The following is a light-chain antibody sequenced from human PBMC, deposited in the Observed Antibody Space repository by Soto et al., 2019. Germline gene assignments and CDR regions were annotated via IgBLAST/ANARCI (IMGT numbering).Light chain of an antibody. CDR3: QQYGSSPWT. CDR1: QTISSNY. CDR2: GAS. J-gene: IGKJ1*01. Sequence: ETVLTQSPATLPLSPGERATLSCRASQTISSNYLAWYRQTPGPAPRLLIYGASNRATGIADRFSGSGSGTDFTLIISRLEPEDFALYYCQQYGSSPWTFGQGTKVEIK. V-gene: IGKV3-20*01.